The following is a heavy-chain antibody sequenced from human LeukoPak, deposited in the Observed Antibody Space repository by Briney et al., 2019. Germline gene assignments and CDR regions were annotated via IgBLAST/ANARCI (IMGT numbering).Heavy chain of an antibody. V-gene: IGHV4-39*02. CDR3: VREGLDSSGYYSDY. J-gene: IGHJ4*02. D-gene: IGHD3-22*01. CDR1: GASITSSSYY. CDR2: IYYSGST. Sequence: SETLSLTCTVSGASITSSSYYWGWIRQPPGKGLEWIGRIYYSGSTYYNPSLKSRVTISVDTSKNQFSLKLSSVTAADTAVYYCVREGLDSSGYYSDYWGQGTPVTVSS.